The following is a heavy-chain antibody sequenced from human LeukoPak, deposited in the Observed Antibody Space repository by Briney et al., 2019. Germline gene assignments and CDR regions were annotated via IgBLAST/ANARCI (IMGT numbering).Heavy chain of an antibody. CDR1: GGSISSSSYY. D-gene: IGHD5-24*01. Sequence: SETLSLTCTVSGGSISSSSYYWGWIRQPPGKGLEWIGSIYYSGSTYYNPSLKSRVTISVDTSKNQFSLKLSSVTAADTAVYYCARERRDGYNHYYYYNYMDVWGKGTTVTISS. J-gene: IGHJ6*03. CDR3: ARERRDGYNHYYYYNYMDV. CDR2: IYYSGST. V-gene: IGHV4-39*07.